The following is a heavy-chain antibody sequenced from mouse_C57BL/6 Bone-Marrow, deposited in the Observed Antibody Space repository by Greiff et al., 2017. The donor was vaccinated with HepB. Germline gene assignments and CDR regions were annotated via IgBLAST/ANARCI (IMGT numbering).Heavy chain of an antibody. D-gene: IGHD1-1*01. CDR1: GFTFSDYG. J-gene: IGHJ1*03. CDR3: ARGGYYGSSYWYFDV. V-gene: IGHV5-17*01. Sequence: EVQRVESGGGLVKPGGSLKLSCAASGFTFSDYGMHWVRQAPEKGLEWVAYISSGSSTIYYADTVKGRFTISRDNAKNTLFLQMTSLRSEDTAMYYCARGGYYGSSYWYFDVWGTGTTVTVSS. CDR2: ISSGSSTI.